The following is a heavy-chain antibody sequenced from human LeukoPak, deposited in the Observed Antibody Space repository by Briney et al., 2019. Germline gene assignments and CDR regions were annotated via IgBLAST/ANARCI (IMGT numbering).Heavy chain of an antibody. CDR2: IKQDGSVK. V-gene: IGHV3-7*01. CDR1: GFTFSNYW. J-gene: IGHJ4*02. Sequence: GGSLRLSCAASGFTFSNYWMSWVRQAPGKGLEWVANIKQDGSVKYYVDSVRGRFTISRDNAKNSVYLQMNSLRAEDTAVYYCARIGYSSSCLDYRGQGTLVTVSS. CDR3: ARIGYSSSCLDY. D-gene: IGHD6-19*01.